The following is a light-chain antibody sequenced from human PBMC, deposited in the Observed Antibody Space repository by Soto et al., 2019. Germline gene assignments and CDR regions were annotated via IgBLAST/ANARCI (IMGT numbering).Light chain of an antibody. J-gene: IGLJ3*02. Sequence: QSALTQPPSASGSPGQSVTISCSGTTSDIGGYNYVSWYQQHPGKAPKVVIYEVSKRPSGVPDRFSGSKSGNTASLTLSGLQAEDEADYYCSSYAGTSGVFGGGTKLTVL. V-gene: IGLV2-8*01. CDR3: SSYAGTSGV. CDR2: EVS. CDR1: TSDIGGYNY.